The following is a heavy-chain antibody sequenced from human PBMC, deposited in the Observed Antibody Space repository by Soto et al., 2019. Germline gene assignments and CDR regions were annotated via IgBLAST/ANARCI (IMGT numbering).Heavy chain of an antibody. J-gene: IGHJ4*01. CDR3: AKEVEVAGDLDY. CDR2: ISSDGETK. D-gene: IGHD6-19*01. V-gene: IGHV3-30*18. CDR1: GFTFSTYG. Sequence: GGSLRLSCVASGFTFSTYGIHWVRQAPGKGLEWVGVISSDGETKYYADSVKGRFTISRDNSKNTMYLQMASLRPEDTAVYYCAKEVEVAGDLDYWGHGTLVTVSS.